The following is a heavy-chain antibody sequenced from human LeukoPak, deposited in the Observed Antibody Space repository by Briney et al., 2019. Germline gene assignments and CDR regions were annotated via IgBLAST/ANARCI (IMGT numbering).Heavy chain of an antibody. V-gene: IGHV3-48*01. J-gene: IGHJ6*03. Sequence: PGGSLRLSCAASGFTFSSYSMNWVRQAPGKGLEWVSYISSSSSTIYYADSVKGRFTISRDNAKNSLYLQMNSLRAEDTAVYYCSVVRGRYYYMDVWGKGTTVTVSS. CDR3: SVVRGRYYYMDV. CDR1: GFTFSSYS. CDR2: ISSSSSTI. D-gene: IGHD3-10*01.